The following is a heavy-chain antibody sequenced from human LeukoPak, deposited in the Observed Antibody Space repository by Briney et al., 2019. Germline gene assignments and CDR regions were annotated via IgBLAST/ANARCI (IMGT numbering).Heavy chain of an antibody. CDR2: IIPIFGTA. CDR3: ASRIRFLEWFHDAFDI. J-gene: IGHJ3*02. Sequence: SVKVSCRASGGTFSSYAISWVRQAPGQGLEWMGGIIPIFGTANYAQKFQGRVTITADKSTSTAYMELSSLRSEDTAVYYCASRIRFLEWFHDAFDIWGQGTMVTVSS. D-gene: IGHD3-3*01. CDR1: GGTFSSYA. V-gene: IGHV1-69*06.